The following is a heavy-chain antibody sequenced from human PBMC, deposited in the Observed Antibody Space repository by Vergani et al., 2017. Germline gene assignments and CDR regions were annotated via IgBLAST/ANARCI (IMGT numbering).Heavy chain of an antibody. D-gene: IGHD3-3*01. Sequence: QLQLQESGPGLVKPSETLSLTCSVSGGSISANTYHWGWIRQPPGKGLEWIGSMFYSGDMYPKPSLKSRVTISVDPSKNQFSLTMTSVPAADTAVYYCASRRFLERLLSRRGLSEGDAFDLWGQGTRVTVSS. V-gene: IGHV4-39*01. J-gene: IGHJ3*01. CDR2: MFYSGDM. CDR1: GGSISANTYH. CDR3: ASRRFLERLLSRRGLSEGDAFDL.